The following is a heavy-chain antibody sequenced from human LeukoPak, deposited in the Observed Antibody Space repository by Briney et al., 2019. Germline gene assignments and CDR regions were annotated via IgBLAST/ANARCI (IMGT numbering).Heavy chain of an antibody. D-gene: IGHD6-19*01. Sequence: GGSLRLSCAASGFTFGSYGMHWVRQAPGKGLEWVTFIRSDGSNKYYADSVKGRFTTSRDNSKNTLYLQMNSLRPEDTAVYYCARGGKIALAGTRSSQYFQHWGQGTLVTVSS. J-gene: IGHJ1*01. V-gene: IGHV3-30*02. CDR1: GFTFGSYG. CDR2: IRSDGSNK. CDR3: ARGGKIALAGTRSSQYFQH.